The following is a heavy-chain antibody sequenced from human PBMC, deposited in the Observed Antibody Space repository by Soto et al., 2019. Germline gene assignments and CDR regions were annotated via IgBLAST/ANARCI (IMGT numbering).Heavy chain of an antibody. J-gene: IGHJ5*02. CDR2: ITHSGTT. V-gene: IGHV4-34*01. D-gene: IGHD3-3*01. CDR1: GGSFSGYF. CDR3: ARHPSGYYDS. Sequence: PSETLSLTCAVYGGSFSGYFWSWIRQPPGKGLEWIGEITHSGTTYYNPSLKSRVTISLDMSKNQFSLRLSSVTAADTAVYSCARHPSGYYDSWGQGTLVTVS.